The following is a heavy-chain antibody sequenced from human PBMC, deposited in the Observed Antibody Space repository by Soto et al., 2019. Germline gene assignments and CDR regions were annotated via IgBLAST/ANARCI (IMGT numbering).Heavy chain of an antibody. Sequence: GGLLLSCSASGFTFSSYDMHGVRQGTGKGLEWVSAIGTTGDTYYAGSVKGLFTISRENAKNSLYLQMNSLRAGDTAIYFCARAIGPTLFDYWGQGTLVTVYS. J-gene: IGHJ4*02. CDR2: IGTTGDT. D-gene: IGHD3-22*01. CDR3: ARAIGPTLFDY. CDR1: GFTFSSYD. V-gene: IGHV3-13*04.